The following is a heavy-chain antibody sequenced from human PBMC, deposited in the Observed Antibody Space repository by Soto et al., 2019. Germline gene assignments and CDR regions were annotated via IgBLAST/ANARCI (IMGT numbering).Heavy chain of an antibody. Sequence: GASVKVSCKASGYTFTSYGISWVRQAPGQGLEWMGWISAYNGNTNYAQKLQGRVTMTTDTSTSTAYMELRSLRSDDTAVYYCACVYRTGGSRYPPNFWGRGTLVPGS. D-gene: IGHD2-15*01. CDR3: ACVYRTGGSRYPPNF. J-gene: IGHJ4*02. V-gene: IGHV1-18*01. CDR2: ISAYNGNT. CDR1: GYTFTSYG.